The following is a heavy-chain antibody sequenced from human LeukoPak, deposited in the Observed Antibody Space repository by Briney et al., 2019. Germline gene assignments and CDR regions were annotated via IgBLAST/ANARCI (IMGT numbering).Heavy chain of an antibody. D-gene: IGHD6-19*01. CDR1: GGSMSPYH. Sequence: SETLSLTCTVSGGSMSPYHWGWIQQPPGKGLEWTGYIYYSGSTNYNPSLKSRVTISVDTSKNQFSLKLSSVTAADTAIYYCARAVSGRFDYWGQGTLVTVSS. V-gene: IGHV4-59*08. CDR3: ARAVSGRFDY. CDR2: IYYSGST. J-gene: IGHJ4*02.